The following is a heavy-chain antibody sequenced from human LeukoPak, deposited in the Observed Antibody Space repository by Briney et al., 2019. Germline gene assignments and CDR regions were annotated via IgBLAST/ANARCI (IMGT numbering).Heavy chain of an antibody. D-gene: IGHD4-17*01. CDR3: ALYGDYGNY. Sequence: PGGSLRLSCAASGFTFSDYYMSWVRQAPGKGLEWVGRTRNKANSYTTEYAASVKGRFTISRDGSKNSLYLQMNSLKTEDTAVYYCALYGDYGNYWGQGTLVTVSS. CDR2: TRNKANSYTT. CDR1: GFTFSDYY. V-gene: IGHV3-72*01. J-gene: IGHJ4*02.